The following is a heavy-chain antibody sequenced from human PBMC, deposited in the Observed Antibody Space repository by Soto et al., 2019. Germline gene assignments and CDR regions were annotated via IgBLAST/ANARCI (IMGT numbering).Heavy chain of an antibody. V-gene: IGHV3-23*01. Sequence: EVQLLESGGGLVQPGGSLRLSCTASGFTFKIYAMTWVRQAPGKGLEWVSTVSGGGATTYYADSVKGRSTISRDKSEKTVFPPMNSLLGEDTAVYYGGNLPNSYGSLSSFSYWRQGSLV. D-gene: IGHD5-18*01. CDR1: GFTFKIYA. CDR3: GNLPNSYGSLSSFSY. J-gene: IGHJ4*02. CDR2: VSGGGATT.